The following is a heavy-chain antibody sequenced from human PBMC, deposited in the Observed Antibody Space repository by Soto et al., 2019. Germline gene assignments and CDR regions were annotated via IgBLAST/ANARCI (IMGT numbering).Heavy chain of an antibody. J-gene: IGHJ4*02. CDR2: IYWDDDK. V-gene: IGHV2-5*02. Sequence: QITLNESGPTQVKPRQTLTLTCTFSGFSLTTSGVGVGWIRQSPGKAPEWLALIYWDDDKRYSSSLKSRLTITKYTSKNQVVLTMADLDPADTATYYCAHRVLRTVFGLVTTTAIYFDFWGQGTPVAVSS. D-gene: IGHD3-3*01. CDR1: GFSLTTSGVG. CDR3: AHRVLRTVFGLVTTTAIYFDF.